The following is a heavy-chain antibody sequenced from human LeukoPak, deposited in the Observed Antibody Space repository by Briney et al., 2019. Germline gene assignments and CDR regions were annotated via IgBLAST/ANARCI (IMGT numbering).Heavy chain of an antibody. CDR1: GFTFSSYW. CDR3: ARGGILLWFGEFAMDV. Sequence: PGGSLRLSCAASGFTFSSYWMSWVRQAPGKELEWVANIKQDGSEKYYVDSVKGRFTISRDNAKNSLYLQMNSLRAEDTAVYYCARGGILLWFGEFAMDVWGKGTTVTISS. D-gene: IGHD3-10*01. CDR2: IKQDGSEK. V-gene: IGHV3-7*01. J-gene: IGHJ6*04.